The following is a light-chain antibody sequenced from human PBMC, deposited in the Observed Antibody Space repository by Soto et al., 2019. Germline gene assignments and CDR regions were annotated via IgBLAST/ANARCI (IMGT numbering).Light chain of an antibody. V-gene: IGKV1-39*01. J-gene: IGKJ1*01. CDR1: QSISTY. CDR3: QQTYNTPRT. Sequence: DIQMTQSPSSLSASVGDSVTITFRASQSISTYLNWYHQKPGRAPKLLIYAASSLQSGVPSRFSGSGSGTDFTLTITSLQPEDFATYYCQQTYNTPRTFGQGTKVEI. CDR2: AAS.